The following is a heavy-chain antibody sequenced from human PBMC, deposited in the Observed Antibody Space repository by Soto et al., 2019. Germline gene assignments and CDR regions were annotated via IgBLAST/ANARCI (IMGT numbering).Heavy chain of an antibody. D-gene: IGHD3-10*01. V-gene: IGHV4-39*02. CDR2: IYYSGST. CDR3: ARDPSGVITN. CDR1: GGSISSSSYY. Sequence: QLQLQESGPGLVKPSETLSLTCTVSGGSISSSSYYRGWIRQPPGKGLEWIGSIYYSGSTYYNPSLKSRVTISVDTSKNQFSLKLSSVTAADTAVYYCARDPSGVITNWGQGTLVTVSS. J-gene: IGHJ4*02.